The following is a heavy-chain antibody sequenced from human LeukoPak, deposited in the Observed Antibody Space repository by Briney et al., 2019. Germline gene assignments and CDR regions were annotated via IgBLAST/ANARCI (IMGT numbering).Heavy chain of an antibody. D-gene: IGHD6-19*01. CDR2: IYYSGST. V-gene: IGHV4-39*01. CDR1: GGSISSSNYC. Sequence: SETLSLTCTPSGGSISSSNYCWGWIRQPPGMGLEWIGSIYYSGSTYYNPSLKSPVTISVDTSNKQFSLKLTSVTAADTAVYYCALAVTSTPPCYWGQGILVTVSS. CDR3: ALAVTSTPPCY. J-gene: IGHJ4*02.